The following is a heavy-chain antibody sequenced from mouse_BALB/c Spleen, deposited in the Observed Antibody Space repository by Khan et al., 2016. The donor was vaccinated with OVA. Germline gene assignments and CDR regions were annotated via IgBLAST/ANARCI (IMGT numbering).Heavy chain of an antibody. CDR2: ISSGGDYT. V-gene: IGHV5-6*01. CDR3: ADHLTGSLAY. J-gene: IGHJ3*01. CDR1: GFTFSSYS. Sequence: EVELVESGGDLVKPGGSLKLSCAASGFTFSSYSMSWVRQTPDKRLEWVASISSGGDYTYYPDSVTGRFTISRDNAKHTLYLQMSDLKSEDTAMYYCADHLTGSLAYWGQGTLVTVSA.